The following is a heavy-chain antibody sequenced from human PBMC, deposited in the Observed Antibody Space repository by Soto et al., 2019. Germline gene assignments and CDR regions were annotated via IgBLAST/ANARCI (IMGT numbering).Heavy chain of an antibody. CDR3: ARTLAVAGTKRHFDY. Sequence: SVKVSCKASGGTFSSYTISWVRQAPGQGLEWMGRIIPILGIAKYAQKFQGRVTITADKSTSTAYMELSSLRSEDTAVYYCARTLAVAGTKRHFDYWGQGTLVTVSS. J-gene: IGHJ4*02. D-gene: IGHD6-19*01. CDR1: GGTFSSYT. CDR2: IIPILGIA. V-gene: IGHV1-69*02.